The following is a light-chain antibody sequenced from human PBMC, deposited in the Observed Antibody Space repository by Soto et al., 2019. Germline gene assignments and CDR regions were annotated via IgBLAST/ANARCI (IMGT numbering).Light chain of an antibody. J-gene: IGLJ2*01. CDR3: CSYTTSNTLV. V-gene: IGLV2-14*03. CDR1: SSDVGRYNY. CDR2: DVN. Sequence: QSALTQPASVSGSPGQSITISCTGTSSDVGRYNYVSWYQQYPGKAPKLMIYDVNNRPSGVSNRFSGSKSDNTASLTISGLQAEDEADYYCCSYTTSNTLVFGGGTKLTVL.